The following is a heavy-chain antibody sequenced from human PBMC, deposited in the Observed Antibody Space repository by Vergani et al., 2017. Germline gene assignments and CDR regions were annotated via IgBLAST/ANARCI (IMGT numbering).Heavy chain of an antibody. V-gene: IGHV3-30*02. CDR1: GFTFNRYG. Sequence: QVQLVQSGGGVVQPGGSLRLSCVASGFTFNRYGMQWVRQAPGKGLEWVAYVLFDGSKEYYADSVKGRFIVSRDNSNDALYLQRNSLRTDDTAVYYCARDLAYCHEGSCALWGQGSVVTVSS. J-gene: IGHJ4*02. CDR3: ARDLAYCHEGSCAL. CDR2: VLFDGSKE. D-gene: IGHD2-15*01.